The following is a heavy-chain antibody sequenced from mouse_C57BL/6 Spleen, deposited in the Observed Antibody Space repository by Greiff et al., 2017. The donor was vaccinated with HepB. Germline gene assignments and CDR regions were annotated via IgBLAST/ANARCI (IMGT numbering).Heavy chain of an antibody. J-gene: IGHJ1*03. CDR2: ISSGGDYI. CDR3: TRVNYYGSSLYFDV. CDR1: GFTFSSYA. Sequence: VQLKESGEGLVKPGGSLKLSCAASGFTFSSYAMSWVRQTPEKRLEWVAYISSGGDYIYYADTVKGRFTISRDNARNTLYLQMSSLKSEDTAMYYCTRVNYYGSSLYFDVWGTGTTVTVSS. V-gene: IGHV5-9-1*02. D-gene: IGHD1-1*01.